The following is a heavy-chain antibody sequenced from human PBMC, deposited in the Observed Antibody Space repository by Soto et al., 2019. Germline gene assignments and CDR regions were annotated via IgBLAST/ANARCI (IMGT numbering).Heavy chain of an antibody. CDR1: GYTFTSYG. D-gene: IGHD3-16*01. Sequence: ASVKVSCKASGYTFTSYGISWVRQAPGQGLEWMGWISAYNDYTIYAQKLQGRVTMTTDTSTRTVYLDLRSLKSDDTAVYYCARGGYYDNTWGKLSHYGLDVWGQGTSVTVSS. V-gene: IGHV1-18*01. J-gene: IGHJ6*02. CDR3: ARGGYYDNTWGKLSHYGLDV. CDR2: ISAYNDYT.